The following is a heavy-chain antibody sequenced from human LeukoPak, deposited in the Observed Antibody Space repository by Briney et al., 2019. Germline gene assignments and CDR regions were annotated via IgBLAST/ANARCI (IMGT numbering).Heavy chain of an antibody. CDR2: ISASNGNT. J-gene: IGHJ1*01. CDR3: ARDLYLCGGDR. D-gene: IGHD2-21*02. V-gene: IGHV1-18*01. CDR1: GHTYTSYG. Sequence: GASVKVSCKASGHTYTSYGIAWVRQAPGQGLEWMGWISASNGNTSYAQKFQGRVTMTRGTSTSTVYMELSSLRSEDTAVYYCARDLYLCGGDRWGQGTLVTVSS.